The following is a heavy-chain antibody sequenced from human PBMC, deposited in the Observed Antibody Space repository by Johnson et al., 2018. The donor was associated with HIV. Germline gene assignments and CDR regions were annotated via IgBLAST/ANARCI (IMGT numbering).Heavy chain of an antibody. CDR2: IRYDGSNK. J-gene: IGHJ3*02. V-gene: IGHV3-30*02. CDR1: GFTFRSYG. D-gene: IGHD3-22*01. CDR3: AKEPVVVIHAGGAFDI. Sequence: QMLLVESGGGVVQPGGSLRLSCAVSGFTFRSYGMHWVRQAPGKGLEWVAFIRYDGSNKYYADSVKGRFTNSRDNSKNTLFLQMNSLRAEDTAVYYCAKEPVVVIHAGGAFDIWGQGTMVTVSS.